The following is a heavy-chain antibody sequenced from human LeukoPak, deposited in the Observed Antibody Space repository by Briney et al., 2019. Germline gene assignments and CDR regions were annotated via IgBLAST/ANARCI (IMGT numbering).Heavy chain of an antibody. Sequence: GGSLRLSCAASGFTFSDYYMSWIRQAPGKGLEWVPYISSSNSYTNYADSVKGRFYADSVKGRFTISRDNAKSSLYLQMNSLRAEDTAVYYCASLTYYFDSSGYYPGYFQHWGQGTLVTVSS. D-gene: IGHD3-22*01. CDR1: GFTFSDYY. J-gene: IGHJ1*01. CDR2: ISSSNSYT. CDR3: ASLTYYFDSSGYYPGYFQH. V-gene: IGHV3-11*03.